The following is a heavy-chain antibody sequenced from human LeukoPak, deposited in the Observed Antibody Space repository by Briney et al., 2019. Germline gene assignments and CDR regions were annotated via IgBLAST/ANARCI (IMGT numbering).Heavy chain of an antibody. D-gene: IGHD4-11*01. Sequence: SETLSLTCTVSGGSISSSNYYWGWIRQPPGKGLEWMGYVDHTGSTKFNPSLNGRVSISRDTSNNFFSLRLRSVTAADTAVYFCARGRVSSSTWYSTYYYFFYMDFWGKGTTVTVSS. CDR2: VDHTGST. CDR1: GGSISSSNYY. CDR3: ARGRVSSSTWYSTYYYFFYMDF. J-gene: IGHJ6*03. V-gene: IGHV4-61*03.